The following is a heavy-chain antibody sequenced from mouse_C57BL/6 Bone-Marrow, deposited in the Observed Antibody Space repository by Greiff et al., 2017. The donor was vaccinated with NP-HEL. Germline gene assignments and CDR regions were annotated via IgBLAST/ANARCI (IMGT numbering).Heavy chain of an antibody. CDR3: ARHGHDGSSLYGYFDV. J-gene: IGHJ1*03. CDR2: ISNGGGST. CDR1: GFTFSDYY. Sequence: EVKLVESGGGLVQPGGSLKLSCAASGFTFSDYYMYWVRQTPEKRLEWVAYISNGGGSTYYPDTVKGRFTISRDNAKNTLYLQMSRLKSEDTAMYYCARHGHDGSSLYGYFDVWGTGTTVTVSS. D-gene: IGHD1-1*01. V-gene: IGHV5-12*01.